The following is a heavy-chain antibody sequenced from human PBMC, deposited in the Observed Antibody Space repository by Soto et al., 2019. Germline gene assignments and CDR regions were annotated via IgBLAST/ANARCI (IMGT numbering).Heavy chain of an antibody. V-gene: IGHV3-49*03. CDR2: IRSKAYGGTT. D-gene: IGHD1-1*01. Sequence: GGSLRLSCTASGFTFGDYAMSWFRQAPGKGLEWVGFIRSKAYGGTTEYAASVKGRFTISRDDSKSIAYLQMNSLKTEDTAVYYCARDWTQLERRGCYYSYGMDVWGQGTTVNVSS. CDR3: ARDWTQLERRGCYYSYGMDV. J-gene: IGHJ6*01. CDR1: GFTFGDYA.